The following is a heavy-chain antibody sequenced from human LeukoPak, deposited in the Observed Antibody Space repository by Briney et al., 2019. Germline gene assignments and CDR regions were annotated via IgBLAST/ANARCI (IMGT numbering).Heavy chain of an antibody. CDR1: GGTFSSYA. V-gene: IGHV1-69*05. CDR2: IIPIFGTA. CDR3: ARTYSSSKRGYYYYYMDV. J-gene: IGHJ6*03. Sequence: SVTVSCKASGGTFSSYAISWVRQAPGQGLEWMGGIIPIFGTANYAQKFQGRVTITTDESTSTAYMELSSLRSEDTAVYYYARTYSSSKRGYYYYYMDVWGKGTTVTVSS. D-gene: IGHD6-6*01.